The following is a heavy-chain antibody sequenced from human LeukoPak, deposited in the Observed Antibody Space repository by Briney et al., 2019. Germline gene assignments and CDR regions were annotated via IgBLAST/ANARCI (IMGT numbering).Heavy chain of an antibody. V-gene: IGHV4-59*01. CDR2: IYYSGST. Sequence: SETLSLTCSVSGASISGYYWSWIRQPPGKGLEWFGHIYYSGSTTYNPSLKSRVTISVDSSKNQFSLRLSSVTAADTAVYYCARCLSRCNNGFDIWGQGAMVTVSS. CDR1: GASISGYY. CDR3: ARCLSRCNNGFDI. J-gene: IGHJ3*02. D-gene: IGHD2/OR15-2a*01.